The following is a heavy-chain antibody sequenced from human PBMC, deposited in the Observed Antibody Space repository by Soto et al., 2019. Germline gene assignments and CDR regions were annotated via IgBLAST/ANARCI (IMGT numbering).Heavy chain of an antibody. CDR2: VNPSGGST. V-gene: IGHV1-46*01. CDR1: GYTFTDYY. D-gene: IGHD2-15*01. Sequence: SVKVSCKASGYTFTDYYVHWVRQAPGQGLEWMGVVNPSGGSTNYAQKFQGRITMTRDTSTSTVYMDLSSLTSEDTAVYYCAREENCSDGICYSEYFQRWGQGTLVTVSS. J-gene: IGHJ1*01. CDR3: AREENCSDGICYSEYFQR.